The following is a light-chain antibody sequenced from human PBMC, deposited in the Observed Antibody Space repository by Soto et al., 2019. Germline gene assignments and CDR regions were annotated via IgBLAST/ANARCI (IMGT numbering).Light chain of an antibody. CDR2: WAS. CDR1: QTVLYSSNNKNY. Sequence: DIVMTQSPDSLAVSLGERATINCKSSQTVLYSSNNKNYLVWYQQKPGQPPKLLISWASTRESGVPDRFSGSGSGTDFTITISSLQAEDVAVYYYQQYYNTPYTFGQGTKLEIK. J-gene: IGKJ2*01. CDR3: QQYYNTPYT. V-gene: IGKV4-1*01.